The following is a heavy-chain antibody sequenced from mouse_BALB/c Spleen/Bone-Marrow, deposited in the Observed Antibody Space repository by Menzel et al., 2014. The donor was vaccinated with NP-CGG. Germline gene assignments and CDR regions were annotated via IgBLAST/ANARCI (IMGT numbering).Heavy chain of an antibody. CDR3: ARDHGSSYGGVDY. CDR2: IYPGDGDT. D-gene: IGHD1-1*01. Sequence: LVESGPELVKPGASVKISCKASGYAFSSSWMNWVKQRPGQGLEWIGRIYPGDGDTNYNGKFKGKATLTADKSSSTAYMQLSSLTSVDSAVYFCARDHGSSYGGVDYWGQGTTLTVSS. CDR1: GYAFSSSW. V-gene: IGHV1-82*01. J-gene: IGHJ2*01.